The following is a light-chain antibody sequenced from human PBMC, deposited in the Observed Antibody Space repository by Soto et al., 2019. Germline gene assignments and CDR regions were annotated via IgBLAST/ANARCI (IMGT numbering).Light chain of an antibody. CDR1: SSDVGSYNR. Sequence: QSALSQPPSVSGSPGQSVTISCTGTSSDVGSYNRVSWYQQPPGTAPKLMIYEVSNRPSGVPDRFFGSKSGNTASLTLSGLQAEDEADYYCSSFTSSNTWVFGGGTKLTVL. J-gene: IGLJ3*02. CDR3: SSFTSSNTWV. V-gene: IGLV2-18*02. CDR2: EVS.